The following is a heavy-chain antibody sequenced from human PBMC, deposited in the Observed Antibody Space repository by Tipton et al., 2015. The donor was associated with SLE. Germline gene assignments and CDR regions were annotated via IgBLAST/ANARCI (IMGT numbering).Heavy chain of an antibody. CDR1: GYPVPTFA. Sequence: SLRLSCAASGYPVPTFAMHWVRQAPGKGLEWVAVTSYDETVKYFADSVKGRFTISRDESKNTMYLQMNSLRAEDTAVYYCSTNPTSGFWGQGTLVTVSS. CDR3: STNPTSGF. D-gene: IGHD3-10*01. J-gene: IGHJ4*02. V-gene: IGHV3-30*04. CDR2: TSYDETVK.